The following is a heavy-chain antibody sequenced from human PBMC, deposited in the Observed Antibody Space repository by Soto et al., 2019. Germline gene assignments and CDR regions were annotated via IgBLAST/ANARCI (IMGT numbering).Heavy chain of an antibody. V-gene: IGHV4-39*01. CDR3: ARHSLALRKNNWFDP. Sequence: SETLSLTCTVSGDSIISSDFYWGWVRQPPGKGLEWIGSIFYLGSSYYNPSLKSRVTMSVDTSKNQFSLRLRSVTAADTALYFCARHSLALRKNNWFDPWGQGXMVTVYS. D-gene: IGHD3-3*02. CDR2: IFYLGSS. CDR1: GDSIISSDFY. J-gene: IGHJ5*02.